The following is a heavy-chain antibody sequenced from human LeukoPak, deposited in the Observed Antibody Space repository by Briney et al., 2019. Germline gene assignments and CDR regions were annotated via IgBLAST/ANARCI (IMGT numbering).Heavy chain of an antibody. CDR2: ISWNSGSI. Sequence: GGSLRLSCAGSGFIFNNYAMHWVRQPPGKGLEWVSGISWNSGSIDYADSVKGRFTISRDNAKNSLYLQMNSLRVEDTASYYCAKDNRRHYTSGPNPDSLHWGQGALVTVSS. V-gene: IGHV3-9*01. J-gene: IGHJ4*02. CDR3: AKDNRRHYTSGPNPDSLH. CDR1: GFIFNNYA. D-gene: IGHD6-19*01.